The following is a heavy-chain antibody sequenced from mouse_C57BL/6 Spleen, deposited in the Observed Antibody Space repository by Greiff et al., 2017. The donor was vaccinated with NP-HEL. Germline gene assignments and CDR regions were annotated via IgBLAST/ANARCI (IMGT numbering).Heavy chain of an antibody. J-gene: IGHJ1*03. V-gene: IGHV1-26*01. CDR3: ASDYGSLYWYFDV. CDR2: INPNNGGT. CDR1: GYTFTDYY. Sequence: VQLKQSGPELVKPGASVKISCKASGYTFTDYYMNWVKQSHGKSLEWIGDINPNNGGTSYNQKFKGKATLTVDKSSSTAYMELRSLTSEDSAVYYCASDYGSLYWYFDVWGTGTTVTVSS. D-gene: IGHD1-1*01.